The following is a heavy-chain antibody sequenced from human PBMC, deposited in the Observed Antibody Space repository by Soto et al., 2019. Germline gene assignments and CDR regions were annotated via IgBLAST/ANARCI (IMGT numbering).Heavy chain of an antibody. CDR1: GFTFSSYS. D-gene: IGHD3-3*01. CDR2: ISSSSSTI. CDR3: AGMVLRFLEWLATDAFDI. Sequence: EVQLVESGGGLVQPGGSLRLSCAASGFTFSSYSMNWVRQAPGKGLEWVSYISSSSSTIYYADSVKGRFTISRDNAKNSLDLQMNSLRAEDTAVYYCAGMVLRFLEWLATDAFDIWGQGTMVTVSS. V-gene: IGHV3-48*01. J-gene: IGHJ3*02.